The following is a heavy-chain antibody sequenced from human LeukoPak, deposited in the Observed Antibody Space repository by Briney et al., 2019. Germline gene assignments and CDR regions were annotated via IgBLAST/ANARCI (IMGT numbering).Heavy chain of an antibody. CDR2: INPNSGGT. J-gene: IGHJ4*02. D-gene: IGHD2-21*02. Sequence: ASVKVSCKASGYTFTGYYMHWVRQAPGQGLEWMGWINPNSGGTNYAQKFQGRVTMTRDTSISTAYMELSRLRSDDTAVYYCARDRKAYCGGDCYSGDYWGQGTLVTVSS. CDR1: GYTFTGYY. V-gene: IGHV1-2*02. CDR3: ARDRKAYCGGDCYSGDY.